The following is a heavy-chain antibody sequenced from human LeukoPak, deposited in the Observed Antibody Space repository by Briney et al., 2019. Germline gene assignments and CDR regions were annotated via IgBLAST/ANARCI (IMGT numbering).Heavy chain of an antibody. CDR1: GFAFSAYW. D-gene: IGHD3-16*01. J-gene: IGHJ4*02. V-gene: IGHV3-74*01. CDR2: INEDATTI. Sequence: GGSLRLSCAPSGFAFSAYWMHWVRQAPGKGLEWVARINEDATTITYADSVKGRFIIPRDNSKKSLYLQMNNLSAEDTAVYYCVRDLVFVWTPGDDFDFWGQGTLVIVSS. CDR3: VRDLVFVWTPGDDFDF.